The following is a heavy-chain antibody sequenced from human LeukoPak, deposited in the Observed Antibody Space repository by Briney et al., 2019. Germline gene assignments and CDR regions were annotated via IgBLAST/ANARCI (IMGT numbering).Heavy chain of an antibody. CDR2: ISGSGGST. Sequence: GGSLRLSCAASGFTFSSYAMSWVRQAPGKGLEWVSAISGSGGSTYYADSVKGRFTISRDNSKNTPYLQMNSLRAEDTAVYYCAKDLLGYYYDSSGYYSIPGDYWGQGTLSPSPQ. CDR1: GFTFSSYA. V-gene: IGHV3-23*01. CDR3: AKDLLGYYYDSSGYYSIPGDY. J-gene: IGHJ4*02. D-gene: IGHD3-22*01.